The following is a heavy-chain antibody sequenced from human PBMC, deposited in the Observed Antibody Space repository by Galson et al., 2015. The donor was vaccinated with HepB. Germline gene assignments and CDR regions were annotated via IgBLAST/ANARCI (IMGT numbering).Heavy chain of an antibody. CDR3: ATGGYGARRGAFDI. J-gene: IGHJ3*02. Sequence: SVKVSCKVSGYTLTKLSMHGVRQAPGKGLEWMGGFDPEDGETIYAQKFQGRVTMTEDTSTDTAYMELSSLRSEDTAVYYCATGGYGARRGAFDIWGQGTMVTVSS. V-gene: IGHV1-24*01. CDR1: GYTLTKLS. D-gene: IGHD4-17*01. CDR2: FDPEDGET.